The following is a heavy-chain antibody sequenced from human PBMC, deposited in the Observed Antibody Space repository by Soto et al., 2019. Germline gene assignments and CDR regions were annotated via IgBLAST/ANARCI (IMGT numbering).Heavy chain of an antibody. V-gene: IGHV4-59*08. D-gene: IGHD5-12*01. CDR1: GGSISSYY. CDR2: IYYSGST. CDR3: ARRKRSGYDYPYGMDV. J-gene: IGHJ6*02. Sequence: PSETLSLTCTVSGGSISSYYWSWIRQPPGKGLEWIGYIYYSGSTNYNPSLKSRVTISVDTSKNQFSLKLSSVTAADTAVYYCARRKRSGYDYPYGMDVWGQGTTVTVSS.